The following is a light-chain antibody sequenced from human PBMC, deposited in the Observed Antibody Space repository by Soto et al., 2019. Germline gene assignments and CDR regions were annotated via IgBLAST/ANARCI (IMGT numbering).Light chain of an antibody. Sequence: QSVLTQPASVSGSPGQSITISCTGTTSDVGSYNLVSWYQQHPGKAPKLMIYEVNKRPSGVSNRFSGSKSGNTASLTISGLQAADEADYYCCSDGSSKIFGGGTQLTVL. CDR1: TSDVGSYNL. CDR2: EVN. V-gene: IGLV2-23*02. CDR3: CSDGSSKI. J-gene: IGLJ2*01.